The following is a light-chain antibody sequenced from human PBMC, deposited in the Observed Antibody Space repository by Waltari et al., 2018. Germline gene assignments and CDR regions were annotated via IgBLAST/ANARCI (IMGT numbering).Light chain of an antibody. CDR2: WAS. CDR3: QQYYSAPYT. CDR1: QSVLYSSNNKNY. Sequence: DIVMTQSPDSLAVSLGERATINCKSSQSVLYSSNNKNYLAWYQQKPGQPPKLLIYWASIRESSVPYHFNGSRSVTDFTLTISSLQTEVVAVYYCQQYYSAPYTCVQMTKLDIK. J-gene: IGKJ2*01. V-gene: IGKV4-1*01.